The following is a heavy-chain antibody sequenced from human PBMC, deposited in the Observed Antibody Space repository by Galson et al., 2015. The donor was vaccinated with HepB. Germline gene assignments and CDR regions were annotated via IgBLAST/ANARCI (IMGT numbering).Heavy chain of an antibody. CDR1: GFTFGDYA. CDR2: IRSKAYGGTT. J-gene: IGHJ6*02. D-gene: IGHD2-15*01. V-gene: IGHV3-49*04. CDR3: TVGCSGGSCYLYYYGMDV. Sequence: SLRLSCAASGFTFGDYAMSWVRQAPGKGLEWVGFIRSKAYGGTTEYAASVKGRFTISRDDSKSIAYLQMNSLKTEDTAVYYCTVGCSGGSCYLYYYGMDVWGQGTTVTVSS.